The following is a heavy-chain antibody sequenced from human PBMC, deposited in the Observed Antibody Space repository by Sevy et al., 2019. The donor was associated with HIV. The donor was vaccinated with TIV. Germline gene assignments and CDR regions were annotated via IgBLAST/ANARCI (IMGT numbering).Heavy chain of an antibody. CDR1: GYTFNRHG. J-gene: IGHJ4*02. Sequence: ASVKVSCKASGYTFNRHGLHWVRQAPAQGLEWMGWTATDTGDTRYSQKFQGRLTITTDTSAITLYMELSSLTSEDTAVYYCARDHAGSVEFYFDHWGQGTLVTVSS. CDR3: ARDHAGSVEFYFDH. V-gene: IGHV1-3*04. CDR2: TATDTGDT.